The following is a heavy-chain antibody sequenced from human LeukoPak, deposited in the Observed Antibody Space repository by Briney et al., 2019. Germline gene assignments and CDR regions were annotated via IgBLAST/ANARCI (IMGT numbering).Heavy chain of an antibody. D-gene: IGHD1-26*01. V-gene: IGHV1-8*01. CDR3: ASEKWVKREGVYYYYGITV. CDR2: MNPNSGNT. CDR1: GYPFSTYD. Sequence: ASVKVSCKASGYPFSTYDINWVGQATGQGLEWMGWMNPNSGNTNCAQKFKGRVTMTRDPAMGTAYMELSSLTSEDTAVYYCASEKWVKREGVYYYYGITVWGQGTTVTVSS. J-gene: IGHJ6*02.